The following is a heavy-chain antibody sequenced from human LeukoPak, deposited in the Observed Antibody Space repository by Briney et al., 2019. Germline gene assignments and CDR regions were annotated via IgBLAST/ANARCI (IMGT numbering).Heavy chain of an antibody. J-gene: IGHJ4*02. V-gene: IGHV1-2*02. CDR3: ARDSPNVLLGFGPDY. Sequence: GASVKVSCKASGYTFTRYYMQWVWQAPGPGHGWRGWINPNSGDKNYAQKFQGRVTMTRDTSISTAYMELSRLRSDDTAVYYGARDSPNVLLGFGPDYWGQGTLVTVSS. D-gene: IGHD3-10*01. CDR2: INPNSGDK. CDR1: GYTFTRYY.